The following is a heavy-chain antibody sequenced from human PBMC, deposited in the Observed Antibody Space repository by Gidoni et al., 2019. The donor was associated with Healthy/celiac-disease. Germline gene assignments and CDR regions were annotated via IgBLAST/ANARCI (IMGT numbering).Heavy chain of an antibody. V-gene: IGHV1-2*02. CDR1: GSTFTGYY. Sequence: QVQLVQSGAEVKKPGASVKVSCKASGSTFTGYYMHWVRQAPGQGLEWMGWINPNRGGTNYAQKFQGRVTMTRDTSISTAYMELSRLRSDDTAVYYCARVYYYDSSGYYSYWGQGTLVTVSS. CDR2: INPNRGGT. CDR3: ARVYYYDSSGYYSY. D-gene: IGHD3-22*01. J-gene: IGHJ4*02.